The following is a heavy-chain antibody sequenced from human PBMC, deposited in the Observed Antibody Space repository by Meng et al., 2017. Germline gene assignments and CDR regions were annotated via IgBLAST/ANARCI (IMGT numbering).Heavy chain of an antibody. V-gene: IGHV7-4-1*02. CDR2: IDTKTGNP. CDR3: TRDGYSDCSRTSCFDS. CDR1: GYTLTSYA. J-gene: IGHJ4*02. D-gene: IGHD2-2*01. Sequence: QVRLCHSCLELRKPGPSMKVSCNASGYTLTSYAINWLRQAPGQGLQWMGWIDTKTGNPTYVPGFTGRLVFSLDTSVSTAYLQISGLKADDTAVYYCTRDGYSDCSRTSCFDSWGQGTLVTVSS.